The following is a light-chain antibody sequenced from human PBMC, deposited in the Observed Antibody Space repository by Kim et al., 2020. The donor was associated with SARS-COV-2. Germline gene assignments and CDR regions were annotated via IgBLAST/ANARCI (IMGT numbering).Light chain of an antibody. CDR3: LLSYSGARV. Sequence: PGGTVTLTCGSITGAVTSGHYPYWFQQNPGQAPRTLIYHTSNKQSWTPARFSGSLVGGKAALTLSGAQPEDEAEYYCLLSYSGARVFGGGTQLTVL. CDR2: HTS. V-gene: IGLV7-46*01. J-gene: IGLJ3*02. CDR1: TGAVTSGHY.